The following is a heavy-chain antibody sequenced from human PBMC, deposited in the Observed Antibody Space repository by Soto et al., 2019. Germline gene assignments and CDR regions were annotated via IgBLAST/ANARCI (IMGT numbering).Heavy chain of an antibody. D-gene: IGHD6-6*01. CDR2: ISSARATI. CDR1: GFTFSSYG. V-gene: IGHV3-48*02. CDR3: ARGGAARPDY. J-gene: IGHJ4*02. Sequence: EVQLVESGGGLVQPGGSLRLSCAASGFTFSSYGMNWVRQAPGKGLAWVSYISSARATIQYADLVKGRFTISRDNAKNSLYLQMNGLRDEDTAVYYCARGGAARPDYWGRGTLVIVSS.